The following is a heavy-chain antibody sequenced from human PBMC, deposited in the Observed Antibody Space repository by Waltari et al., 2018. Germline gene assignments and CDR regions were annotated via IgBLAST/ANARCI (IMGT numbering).Heavy chain of an antibody. V-gene: IGHV4-34*01. CDR3: ARAGKDQWLVRNHRYYFDY. J-gene: IGHJ4*02. CDR2: INHSGST. CDR1: GGSFSGYY. D-gene: IGHD6-19*01. Sequence: QVQLQQWGAGLLKPSETLSLTCAVYGGSFSGYYWSWLRPPPGKGLEWIGEINHSGSTNYNPSLKSRVTISVDTSKNQFSLKLSSVTAADTAVYYCARAGKDQWLVRNHRYYFDYWGQGTLVTVSS.